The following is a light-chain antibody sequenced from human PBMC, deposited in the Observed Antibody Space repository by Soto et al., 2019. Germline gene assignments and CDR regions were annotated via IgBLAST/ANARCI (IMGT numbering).Light chain of an antibody. V-gene: IGLV2-14*01. CDR2: DVS. CDR3: SSFTSSSTFV. Sequence: QSVLTKPASLYGFPGQSITISCTGTSSDVGRYNYVSWFQQHPGKAPKLMIYDVSNWPSGVSDRFSGSKSGNTASLTISGLQAEDEADYYCSSFTSSSTFVFGTGTKVTVL. CDR1: SSDVGRYNY. J-gene: IGLJ1*01.